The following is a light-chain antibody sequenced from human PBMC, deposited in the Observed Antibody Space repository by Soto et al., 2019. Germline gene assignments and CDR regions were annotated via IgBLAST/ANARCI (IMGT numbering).Light chain of an antibody. CDR2: EVS. CDR1: SSDVGSYNL. J-gene: IGLJ1*01. V-gene: IGLV2-23*02. Sequence: QSALTQPASVSRSPGQSITISCTGTSSDVGSYNLVSWYQQHPGKAPKLMIYEVSKRPSGVSNRFSGSKSGNTASLTISGLQAEDEADYYCCSYAGSSTLDVFGTGTKVTVL. CDR3: CSYAGSSTLDV.